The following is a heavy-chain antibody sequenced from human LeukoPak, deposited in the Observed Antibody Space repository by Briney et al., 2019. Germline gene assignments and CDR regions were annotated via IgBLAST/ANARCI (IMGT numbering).Heavy chain of an antibody. Sequence: GGSLRLSCAAFGFTFSSYAMHWVRQAPGKGLEYVSAISSNGGSTYYANSVKGRFTITRDNSKNTLYLQMGSLRAEDMAVYYCARARYSGYDSDYWGQGTLVTVSS. D-gene: IGHD5-12*01. CDR2: ISSNGGST. CDR1: GFTFSSYA. CDR3: ARARYSGYDSDY. V-gene: IGHV3-64*01. J-gene: IGHJ4*02.